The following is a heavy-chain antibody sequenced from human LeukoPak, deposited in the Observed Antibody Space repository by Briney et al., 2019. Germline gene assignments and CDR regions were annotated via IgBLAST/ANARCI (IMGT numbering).Heavy chain of an antibody. CDR2: IYYDGSKK. J-gene: IGHJ4*02. D-gene: IGHD3-10*01. CDR3: ATWRGSGSYGGYFDY. V-gene: IGHV3-33*01. CDR1: GFTFSNYG. Sequence: GGSLRLSCATSGFTFSNYGMHWVRQAPGKGLEWVAIIYYDGSKKDYADSVRGRFTISRDNSKNTLYLQMNSLRVEDTAVYYCATWRGSGSYGGYFDYWGQGTPVTVSS.